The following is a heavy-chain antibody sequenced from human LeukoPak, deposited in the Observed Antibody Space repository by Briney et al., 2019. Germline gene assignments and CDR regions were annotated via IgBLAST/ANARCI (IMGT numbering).Heavy chain of an antibody. D-gene: IGHD2-2*01. CDR2: INPNSGGT. CDR3: ARDCSSSSCYS. CDR1: GYSFTDFL. Sequence: ASVTASCKASGYSFTDFLMHWVRQAPGQGPEWMGWINPNSGGTDYAQKFQGRVSMTRDTSVSTAYMELIRLKSDDTAMYYCARDCSSSSCYSWGQGTLVTVSS. J-gene: IGHJ5*02. V-gene: IGHV1-2*02.